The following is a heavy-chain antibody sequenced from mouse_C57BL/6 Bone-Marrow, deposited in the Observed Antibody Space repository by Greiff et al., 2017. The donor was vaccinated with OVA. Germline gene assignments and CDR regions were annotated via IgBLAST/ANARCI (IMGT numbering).Heavy chain of an antibody. D-gene: IGHD2-4*01. CDR1: GYTFTGYW. CDR3: ASFIYYDYARFYAMDY. CDR2: ILPGSGST. Sequence: SGAELMKPGASVKLSCKATGYTFTGYWIEWVKQRPGHGLEWIGEILPGSGSTNYNEKFKGKATFTADTSSNTAYMQLSSLTTEDSAIYYCASFIYYDYARFYAMDYWGQGTSVTVSS. J-gene: IGHJ4*01. V-gene: IGHV1-9*01.